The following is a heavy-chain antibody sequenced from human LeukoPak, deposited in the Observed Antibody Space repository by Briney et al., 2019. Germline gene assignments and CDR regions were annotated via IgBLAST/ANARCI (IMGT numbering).Heavy chain of an antibody. J-gene: IGHJ3*02. Sequence: GGSLRLSCAASGFTFSSYWMSWVRQAPGKGLEWVANIKQDGNEKYYVDSVKGRFTISRDNAKNSLYLQMNSLRAEDTAVYYCARARHYDSSGFGAFDIWGQGTMVTVSS. CDR1: GFTFSSYW. CDR3: ARARHYDSSGFGAFDI. D-gene: IGHD3-22*01. CDR2: IKQDGNEK. V-gene: IGHV3-7*01.